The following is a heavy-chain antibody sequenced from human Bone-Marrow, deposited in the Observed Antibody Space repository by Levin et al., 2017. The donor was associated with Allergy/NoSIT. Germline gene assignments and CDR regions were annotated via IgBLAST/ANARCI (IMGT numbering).Heavy chain of an antibody. V-gene: IGHV3-7*01. CDR1: GFTFSSYW. D-gene: IGHD3-10*01. CDR3: ARDRVLLLGLEYGMDV. J-gene: IGHJ6*02. Sequence: GESLKISCAASGFTFSSYWMSWVRQAPGKGLEWVANIKQDGSEKYYVDSVKGRFTISRDNAKNSLYLQMNSLRAEDTAVYYCARDRVLLLGLEYGMDVWGQGTTVTVSS. CDR2: IKQDGSEK.